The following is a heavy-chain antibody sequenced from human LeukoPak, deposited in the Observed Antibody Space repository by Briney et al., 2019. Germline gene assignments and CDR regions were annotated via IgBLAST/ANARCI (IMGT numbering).Heavy chain of an antibody. CDR2: ISGSGGST. CDR3: AKDGLGWNYGPADY. V-gene: IGHV3-23*01. J-gene: IGHJ4*02. D-gene: IGHD1-7*01. Sequence: GGSLRLSCAASGFTFSSYAMSWVRQAPGEGLEWVSAISGSGGSTYYADSVKGRFTISRDNSKNTLYLQMNSLRAEDTAVYYCAKDGLGWNYGPADYWGQGTLVTVSS. CDR1: GFTFSSYA.